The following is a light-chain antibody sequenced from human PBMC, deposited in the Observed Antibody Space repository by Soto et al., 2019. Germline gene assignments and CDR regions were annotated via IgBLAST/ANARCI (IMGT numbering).Light chain of an antibody. CDR1: QAIGTY. CDR2: AAS. Sequence: EIQLTQSPSFLSASIGDSVTITCRASQAIGTYLAWYQQKPGKAPNLLVSAASTLHSGVPSRFSGSGSGTEFTLTITGLQPEDVATYYCQQLHTYLLTFGGGTKLQIK. J-gene: IGKJ4*01. CDR3: QQLHTYLLT. V-gene: IGKV1-9*01.